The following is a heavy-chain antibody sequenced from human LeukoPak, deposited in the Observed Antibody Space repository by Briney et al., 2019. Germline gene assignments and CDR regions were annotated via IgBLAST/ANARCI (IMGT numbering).Heavy chain of an antibody. CDR3: ARDGPYCSGGSCWVTNWFDP. CDR1: GYTFTSYG. Sequence: ASVKVSCKASGYTFTSYGISWVRQAPGQGLEWMGWISAYSGNTNYAQKLQGRVTMTTDTSTSTAYMELRSLRSDDTAVYYCARDGPYCSGGSCWVTNWFDPWGQGTLVTVSS. V-gene: IGHV1-18*01. D-gene: IGHD2-15*01. CDR2: ISAYSGNT. J-gene: IGHJ5*02.